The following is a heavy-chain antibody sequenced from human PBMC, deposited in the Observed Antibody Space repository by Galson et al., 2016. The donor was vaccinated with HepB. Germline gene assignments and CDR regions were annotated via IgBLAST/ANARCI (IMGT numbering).Heavy chain of an antibody. D-gene: IGHD6-19*01. Sequence: SVTVSCKASGGTFTTYPITWVRQAPGQGPECLGRIIPLLGIPKYAQKFQGRLTITADKSTSTTYTELTSLRSEDTAVYYCARPSSGWANDAFDIWGQGTMVTVSS. CDR3: ARPSSGWANDAFDI. J-gene: IGHJ3*02. CDR2: IIPLLGIP. CDR1: GGTFTTYP. V-gene: IGHV1-69*02.